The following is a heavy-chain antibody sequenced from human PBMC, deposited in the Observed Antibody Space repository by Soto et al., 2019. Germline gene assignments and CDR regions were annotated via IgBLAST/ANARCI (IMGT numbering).Heavy chain of an antibody. CDR3: ARASIAAAGIHY. Sequence: QVQLQESGPGLVKPSETLSLTCTVSGGSVSSGSYYWSWIRQPPGKGLEWIGYISDSGSTNYKSSLKRRVTISVDTSKNQFSLKLSSVTAADTAVYYCARASIAAAGIHYWGQGTLVTVSS. CDR2: ISDSGST. V-gene: IGHV4-61*01. CDR1: GGSVSSGSYY. D-gene: IGHD6-13*01. J-gene: IGHJ4*02.